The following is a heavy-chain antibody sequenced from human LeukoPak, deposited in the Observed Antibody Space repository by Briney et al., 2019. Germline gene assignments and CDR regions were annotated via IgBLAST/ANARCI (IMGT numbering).Heavy chain of an antibody. J-gene: IGHJ4*02. CDR3: TTTYYYDSTGYYGFAGY. CDR2: VKSKTDGGII. CDR1: GFTFSTYA. Sequence: GGSLRLSCAASGFTFSTYAMTWVRQAPGKGLEWVGRVKSKTDGGIIDHAAPVKGRFTISRDDSKNTLYLQMNSLKTEDTAVYYCTTTYYYDSTGYYGFAGYWGQGTTVTVSS. V-gene: IGHV3-15*01. D-gene: IGHD3-22*01.